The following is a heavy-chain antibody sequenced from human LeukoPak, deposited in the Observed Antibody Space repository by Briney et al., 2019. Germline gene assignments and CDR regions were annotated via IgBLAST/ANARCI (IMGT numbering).Heavy chain of an antibody. CDR2: MNPNSGNT. CDR1: GYTFTSYD. CDR3: ARRRMITFGGVIVWFDP. J-gene: IGHJ5*02. D-gene: IGHD3-16*02. Sequence: ASVKVSCKASGYTFTSYDINWVRQATGQGLEWMGWMNPNSGNTGYAQKFQGRVTMTRNASISTAYMELSSLRSEDTAVYYCARRRMITFGGVIVWFDPWGQGTLVTVSS. V-gene: IGHV1-8*01.